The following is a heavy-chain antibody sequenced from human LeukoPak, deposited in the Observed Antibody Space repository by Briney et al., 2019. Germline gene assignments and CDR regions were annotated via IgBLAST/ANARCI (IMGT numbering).Heavy chain of an antibody. CDR1: GGTFSSYA. CDR2: IIPIFGTA. V-gene: IGHV1-69*05. Sequence: ASVKVSCKASGGTFSSYAISWVRQAPGQGLEWMGRIIPIFGTANYAQKFQGRVTITTDESTSTAYMELSSLRFEDTAVYYCARSPGHYLDYWGQGTLVTVSS. J-gene: IGHJ4*02. CDR3: ARSPGHYLDY.